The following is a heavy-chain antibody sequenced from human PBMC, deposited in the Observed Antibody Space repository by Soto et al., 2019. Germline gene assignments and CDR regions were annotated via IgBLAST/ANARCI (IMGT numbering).Heavy chain of an antibody. CDR3: ARDRGYNWNYGWFDP. CDR1: GYTFSSYG. J-gene: IGHJ5*02. D-gene: IGHD1-7*01. Sequence: QVQLVQSGAEVKKPGASVKVSCKASGYTFSSYGISWVRQAPGQGLEWMGRISAYNGNTNYAQKLQGRVTMTTDTAPSTAYMELSSLRTDDTAVYYCARDRGYNWNYGWFDPWGQGTLVTVSS. V-gene: IGHV1-18*01. CDR2: ISAYNGNT.